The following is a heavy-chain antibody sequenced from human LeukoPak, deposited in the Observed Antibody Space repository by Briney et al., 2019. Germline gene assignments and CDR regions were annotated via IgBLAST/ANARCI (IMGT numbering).Heavy chain of an antibody. V-gene: IGHV3-7*05. Sequence: PGGSLRLSCAASGFTFSSCWMSWVRQGPGKGLEWVANIKEDGSEKYYMDSVKGRFTISRDNARNSLYLEMNSLRAEDTAAYYCARCGYSLAHWFDPWGQGTLVTVSS. D-gene: IGHD5-18*01. CDR3: ARCGYSLAHWFDP. CDR2: IKEDGSEK. J-gene: IGHJ5*02. CDR1: GFTFSSCW.